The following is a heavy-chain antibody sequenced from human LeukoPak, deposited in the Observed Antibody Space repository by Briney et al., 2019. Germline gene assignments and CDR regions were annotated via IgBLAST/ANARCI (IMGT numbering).Heavy chain of an antibody. J-gene: IGHJ3*02. CDR1: GYTFTSYA. CDR3: ARGLYYYDSSGAFDI. CDR2: IIPIFGTA. Sequence: SVKVSCKASGYTFTSYAISWVRQAPGQGLEWMGGIIPIFGTANYAQKFQGRVTITADKSTSTAYMELSSLRSEDTAVYYCARGLYYYDSSGAFDIWGQGTMVTVSS. V-gene: IGHV1-69*06. D-gene: IGHD3-22*01.